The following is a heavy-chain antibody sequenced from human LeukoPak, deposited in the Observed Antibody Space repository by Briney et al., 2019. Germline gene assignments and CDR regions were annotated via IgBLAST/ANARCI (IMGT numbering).Heavy chain of an antibody. Sequence: RAGGSLRRSCAASGFNFNKYDMTWARQAPGKGLEWVSTITGRSDKTYYTDSVKGRFVTSRDNSKDTLYLQMNSLRAEDTALYYCAKGGWLDDLGQGALVTVSS. CDR2: ITGRSDKT. CDR1: GFNFNKYD. J-gene: IGHJ4*02. V-gene: IGHV3-23*01. CDR3: AKGGWLDD. D-gene: IGHD6-19*01.